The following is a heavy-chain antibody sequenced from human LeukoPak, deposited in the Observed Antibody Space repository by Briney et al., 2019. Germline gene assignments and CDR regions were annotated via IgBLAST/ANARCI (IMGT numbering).Heavy chain of an antibody. CDR3: ARVRVPYYYGSGSYVDY. Sequence: GGSLRLSCAASGFTFSSYAMSWVRQAPGKGLEWVAVISYDGSNKYYADSVKGRFTISRDNTKNTLYLQMNSLRAEDTAVYYCARVRVPYYYGSGSYVDYWGQGTLVTVSS. CDR1: GFTFSSYA. J-gene: IGHJ4*02. CDR2: ISYDGSNK. V-gene: IGHV3-30-3*01. D-gene: IGHD3-10*01.